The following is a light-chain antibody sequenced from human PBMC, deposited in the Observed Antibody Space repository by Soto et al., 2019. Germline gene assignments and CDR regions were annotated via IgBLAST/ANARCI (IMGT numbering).Light chain of an antibody. Sequence: QSVLTQPPSASGTPGQRVTISCSGSSSNIGSNTVNWYQQLPGTAPKLLIYSNNQRPSGVPDRFSVSKSGTSASLAISGLQSEDGADYYCAAWDDSLNGYVFGNGTKLTVL. CDR2: SNN. CDR1: SSNIGSNT. CDR3: AAWDDSLNGYV. J-gene: IGLJ1*01. V-gene: IGLV1-44*01.